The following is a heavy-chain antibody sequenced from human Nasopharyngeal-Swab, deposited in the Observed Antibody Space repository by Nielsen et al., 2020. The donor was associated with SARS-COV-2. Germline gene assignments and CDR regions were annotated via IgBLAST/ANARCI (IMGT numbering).Heavy chain of an antibody. J-gene: IGHJ4*02. D-gene: IGHD3-3*01. CDR3: ATLYGGLLSGILPIDY. V-gene: IGHV1-24*01. Sequence: SVKVSCKVSGYTLTELSMHWVRQAHGKGLEWMGGFDPEDGETIYAQKFQGRVTMTEDTSTDTAYMELSSLRSEDTAVYYCATLYGGLLSGILPIDYWGQGTLVTVSS. CDR1: GYTLTELS. CDR2: FDPEDGET.